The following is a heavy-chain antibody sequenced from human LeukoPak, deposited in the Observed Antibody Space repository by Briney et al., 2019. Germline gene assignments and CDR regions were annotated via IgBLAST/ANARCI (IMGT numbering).Heavy chain of an antibody. CDR3: ARGNPLRAFDI. J-gene: IGHJ3*02. CDR1: GGSVSSGSYY. V-gene: IGHV4-39*07. CDR2: INHSGST. D-gene: IGHD3-16*01. Sequence: SETLSLTCTVSGGSVSSGSYYWSWIRQPPGKGLEWIGEINHSGSTNYNPSLKSRVTISVDTSKNQFSLKLSSVTAADTAVYYCARGNPLRAFDIWGQGTMVTVSS.